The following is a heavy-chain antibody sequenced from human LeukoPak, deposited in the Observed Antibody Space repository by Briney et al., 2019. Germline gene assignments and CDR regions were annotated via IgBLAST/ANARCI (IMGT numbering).Heavy chain of an antibody. CDR1: GFTFSSYW. J-gene: IGHJ6*02. V-gene: IGHV3-23*01. Sequence: GGSLRLSCAASGFTFSSYWMSWVRQAPGKGLEWVSAISGSGGSTYYADSVKGRFTISRDNSKNTLYLQMNSLRAEDTAVYYCAKSVAGTIHYYGMDVWGQGTTVTVSS. CDR2: ISGSGGST. D-gene: IGHD6-19*01. CDR3: AKSVAGTIHYYGMDV.